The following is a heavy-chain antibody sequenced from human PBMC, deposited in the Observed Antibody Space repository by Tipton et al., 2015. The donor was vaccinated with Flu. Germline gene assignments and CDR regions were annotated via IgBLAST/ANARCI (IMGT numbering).Heavy chain of an antibody. CDR1: GGSFSGYY. J-gene: IGHJ6*02. CDR3: ARGLMYYDFWSGYHGYYYGMDV. D-gene: IGHD3-3*01. Sequence: LRLSCAVYGGSFSGYYWSWIRQPPGKGLEWIGEINHSGSTNYNPSLKSRVTISVDTSKNQFSLKLSSVTAADTAVYYCARGLMYYDFWSGYHGYYYGMDVWGQGTTVTVSS. CDR2: INHSGST. V-gene: IGHV4-34*01.